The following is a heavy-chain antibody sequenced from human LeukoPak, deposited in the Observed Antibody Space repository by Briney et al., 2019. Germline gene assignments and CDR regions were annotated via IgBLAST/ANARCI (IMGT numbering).Heavy chain of an antibody. Sequence: ASVKVSCKASGYTFSDYYIYWVRQATGQGPEWMGWMNPNSGNTGYAQKFQGRVTMTRNTSISTAYMELSSLRSDDTAVYYCAREKDYGDYRFAFDIWGQGTMVTVSS. D-gene: IGHD4-17*01. CDR3: AREKDYGDYRFAFDI. CDR1: GYTFSDYY. V-gene: IGHV1-8*02. J-gene: IGHJ3*02. CDR2: MNPNSGNT.